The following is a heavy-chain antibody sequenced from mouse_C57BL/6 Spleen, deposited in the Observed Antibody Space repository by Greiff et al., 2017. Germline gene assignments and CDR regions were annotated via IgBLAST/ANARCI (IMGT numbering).Heavy chain of an antibody. D-gene: IGHD1-1*01. V-gene: IGHV1-81*01. Sequence: QVQLQQSGAELARPGASVKLSCKASGYTFTSYGISWVKQRTGQGLEWIGEIYPRSGNTYYNEKFKGKATLTADKSSSTAYMELRSLTSEDSAVYVCARSGITTVVDYAMDYWGQGTSVTVSS. CDR1: GYTFTSYG. CDR2: IYPRSGNT. J-gene: IGHJ4*01. CDR3: ARSGITTVVDYAMDY.